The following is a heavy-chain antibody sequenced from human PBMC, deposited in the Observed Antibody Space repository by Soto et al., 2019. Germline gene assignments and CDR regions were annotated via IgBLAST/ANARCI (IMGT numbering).Heavy chain of an antibody. CDR2: IYYSGST. CDR3: ARGIALAGLRWFDP. Sequence: QLQLQESGPGLVKPSETLSLTCTVSGGSISSSSYYWGWIRQPPGKGLEWIGSIYYSGSTYYNPSLKSRVTISVDTSKNQFSLKLSSVTAADTAVYYCARGIALAGLRWFDPWGQGTLVTVSS. D-gene: IGHD6-19*01. CDR1: GGSISSSSYY. V-gene: IGHV4-39*01. J-gene: IGHJ5*02.